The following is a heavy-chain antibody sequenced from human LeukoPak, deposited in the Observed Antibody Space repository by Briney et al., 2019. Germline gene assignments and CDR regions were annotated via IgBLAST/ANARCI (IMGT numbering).Heavy chain of an antibody. CDR2: INPSGGST. CDR1: GYTFTGYY. Sequence: ASVKVSCKASGYTFTGYYMHWVRQAPGQGLEWMGIINPSGGSTSYAQKFQGRVTMTRDTSTSTVYMELSSLRSEDTAVYYCARDRLDHYYGSGSPNYYFDYWGQGTLVTVSS. CDR3: ARDRLDHYYGSGSPNYYFDY. V-gene: IGHV1-46*01. D-gene: IGHD3-10*01. J-gene: IGHJ4*02.